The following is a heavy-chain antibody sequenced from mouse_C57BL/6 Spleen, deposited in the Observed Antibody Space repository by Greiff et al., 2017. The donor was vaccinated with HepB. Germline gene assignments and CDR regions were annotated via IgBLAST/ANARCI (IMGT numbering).Heavy chain of an antibody. Sequence: QVQLQQSGAELAKPGASVKLSCKASGYTFTSSWMNWVKQRPGKGLEWIGRIYPGDGDTNYNGKYKGKATLTADKSSSTAYMQLSSLTSEDSAVYFCARSYDVWAMDYWGQGTSVTVSS. J-gene: IGHJ4*01. D-gene: IGHD2-3*01. CDR3: ARSYDVWAMDY. V-gene: IGHV1-82*01. CDR1: GYTFTSSW. CDR2: IYPGDGDT.